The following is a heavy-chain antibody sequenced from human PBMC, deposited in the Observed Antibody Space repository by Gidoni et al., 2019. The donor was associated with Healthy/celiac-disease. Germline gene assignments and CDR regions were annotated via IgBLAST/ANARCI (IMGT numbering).Heavy chain of an antibody. CDR3: ARGARRYNNSPNHMRCYFDY. J-gene: IGHJ4*02. V-gene: IGHV4-34*01. Sequence: QVQLQQWGAGLLKPSETLSLTCAVYGGSFSGYSWSWIRQPTGKGLEWIGEIKHSGSTNYTPSLKSRVTISVDTSKNQFSLKLSSVTAADTAVYYCARGARRYNNSPNHMRCYFDYWGQGTLVTVSS. CDR2: IKHSGST. D-gene: IGHD3-10*01. CDR1: GGSFSGYS.